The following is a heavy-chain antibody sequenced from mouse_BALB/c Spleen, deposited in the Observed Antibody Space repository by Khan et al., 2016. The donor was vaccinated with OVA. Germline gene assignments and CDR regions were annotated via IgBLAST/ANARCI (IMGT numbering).Heavy chain of an antibody. Sequence: QVQLKESGPGLVAPSQSLSITCTVSGFSLSNYGVHWVRQPPGKGLEWLGVIWTGGITNYNSALMSRLSISKDNSKSQVFLKRNRLQTDDTAIYYCARSYDYDVGGFAYWGQGTLVTVSA. D-gene: IGHD2-4*01. J-gene: IGHJ3*01. CDR1: GFSLSNYG. V-gene: IGHV2-9*02. CDR2: IWTGGIT. CDR3: ARSYDYDVGGFAY.